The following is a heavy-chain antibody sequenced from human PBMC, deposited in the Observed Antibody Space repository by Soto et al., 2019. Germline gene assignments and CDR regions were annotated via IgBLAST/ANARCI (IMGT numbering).Heavy chain of an antibody. J-gene: IGHJ5*02. CDR2: IIPIFGTA. V-gene: IGHV1-69*06. CDR3: ARDLTGTMVRGVP. Sequence: ASVKVSCKASGGTFSSYAISWVRQAPGQGLEWMGGIIPIFGTANYAQKFQGRVTITADKSTSTAYMELSSLRSEDTAVYYCARDLTGTMVRGVPWGQGTLVTVSS. CDR1: GGTFSSYA. D-gene: IGHD3-10*01.